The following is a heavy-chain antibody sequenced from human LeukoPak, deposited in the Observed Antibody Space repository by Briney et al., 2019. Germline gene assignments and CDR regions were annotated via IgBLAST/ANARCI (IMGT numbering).Heavy chain of an antibody. CDR1: GFTFSSYS. Sequence: GGSLRLSCEASGFTFSSYSMNWVRQAPGKGLEWVSSISSSSSYIYYADSVKGRFTISRDNAKNSLYLQMNSLRAEDTAVYYCARARNVLLWFGEFSWGQGTLVTVSS. CDR3: ARARNVLLWFGEFS. V-gene: IGHV3-21*01. J-gene: IGHJ5*02. CDR2: ISSSSSYI. D-gene: IGHD3-10*01.